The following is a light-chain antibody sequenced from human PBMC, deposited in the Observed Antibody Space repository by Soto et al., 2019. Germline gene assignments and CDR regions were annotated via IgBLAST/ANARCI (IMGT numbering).Light chain of an antibody. V-gene: IGKV1-8*01. CDR3: QQYYSYPRT. CDR1: QGISSY. Sequence: AIPVAPSPSSLSASTGDRVTITCRASQGISSYLAWYQQKPGKAPKLLIYAASTLQSGVPSRFSGSGSGTDFTLTISCLQSEDFATYYCQQYYSYPRTFGQGTKV. CDR2: AAS. J-gene: IGKJ1*01.